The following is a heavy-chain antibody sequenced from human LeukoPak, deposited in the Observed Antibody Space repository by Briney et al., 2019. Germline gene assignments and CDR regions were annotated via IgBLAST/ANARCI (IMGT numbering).Heavy chain of an antibody. CDR1: GYTFTSHY. CDR3: AVTYYYDSSGARIDY. J-gene: IGHJ4*02. V-gene: IGHV1-46*01. D-gene: IGHD3-22*01. Sequence: ASVKVSCKASGYTFTSHYMHWVRQAPGQGLEWMGIINPSGGSTSYAQKFQGRVTMTRDTSTSTVYMELSSLRSEDTAVYYCAVTYYYDSSGARIDYWGQGTLVTVSS. CDR2: INPSGGST.